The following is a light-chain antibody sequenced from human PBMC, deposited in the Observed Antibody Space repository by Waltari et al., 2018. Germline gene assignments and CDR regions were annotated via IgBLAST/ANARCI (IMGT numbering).Light chain of an antibody. J-gene: IGLJ1*01. CDR2: EVT. CDR3: SSYTSSTTLYV. V-gene: IGLV2-14*01. CDR1: SSAIGGYNS. Sequence: QSALTQPASVSGSPGQSITLPCPGTSSAIGGYNSVSWYQQHPGKAPKLIIYEVTNRPSGVSNRFSGSKSGNTASLTISGLQAEDEADYHCSSYTSSTTLYVFGTGTKVTVL.